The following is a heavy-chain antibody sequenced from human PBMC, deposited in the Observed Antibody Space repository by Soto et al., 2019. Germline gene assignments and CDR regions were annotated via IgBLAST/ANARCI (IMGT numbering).Heavy chain of an antibody. CDR2: MSYDGSHE. V-gene: IGHV3-33*06. D-gene: IGHD2-8*01. J-gene: IGHJ6*02. CDR1: GFTFSSYG. Sequence: PGGSLRLSCVATGFTFSSYGMHWVRRAPGKGLEWVAVMSYDGSHEYYADSVKGRFTISRDNSKTILYLQMNSLRLEDTAVYYCAKGSVLRVVEAPLAILGGVDVWGQGAMVTVSS. CDR3: AKGSVLRVVEAPLAILGGVDV.